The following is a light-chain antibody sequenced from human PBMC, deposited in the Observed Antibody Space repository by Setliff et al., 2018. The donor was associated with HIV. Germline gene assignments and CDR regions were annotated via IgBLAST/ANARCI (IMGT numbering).Light chain of an antibody. CDR2: EVR. CDR1: SSDVGGYSY. CDR3: SSYAITNTLP. Sequence: VLTQPASVSGSPGQSITISCTGTSSDVGGYSYVSWYQQHPGKAPKLIISEVRNRPSGVSNRFSGSKSGNTASLTISGLQAEDEADYYCSSYAITNTLPFGTGTKVTVL. V-gene: IGLV2-14*01. J-gene: IGLJ1*01.